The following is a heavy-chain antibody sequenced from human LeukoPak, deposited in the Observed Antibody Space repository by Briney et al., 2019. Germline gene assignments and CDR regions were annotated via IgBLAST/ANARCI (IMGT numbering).Heavy chain of an antibody. V-gene: IGHV1-69*05. Sequence: RASVKVSCKASGYTFTSYDINWVRQATGQGLERMGGIIPIFGTANYAQKFQGRVTITTDESTSTAYMELSSLRSEDTAVYYCARGPQKGRRGLHFDYWGQGTLVTVSS. CDR2: IIPIFGTA. J-gene: IGHJ4*02. CDR3: ARGPQKGRRGLHFDY. CDR1: GYTFTSYD. D-gene: IGHD3-16*01.